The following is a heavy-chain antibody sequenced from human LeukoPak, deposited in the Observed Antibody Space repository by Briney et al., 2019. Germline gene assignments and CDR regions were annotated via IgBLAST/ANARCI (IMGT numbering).Heavy chain of an antibody. Sequence: ASVTVSCKASGYTFTVYYMHWVRQAPGQGLEWMGWINPNSGGTNYAQKFQGRVTMTRDTSISTAYMELSRLRSDDTAVYYCAREIRYYYDSSGYYPFDYWGQGTLVTVSS. CDR3: AREIRYYYDSSGYYPFDY. V-gene: IGHV1-2*02. J-gene: IGHJ4*02. CDR2: INPNSGGT. D-gene: IGHD3-22*01. CDR1: GYTFTVYY.